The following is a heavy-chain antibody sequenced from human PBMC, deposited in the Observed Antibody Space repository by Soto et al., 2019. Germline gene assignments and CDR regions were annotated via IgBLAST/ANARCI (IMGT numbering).Heavy chain of an antibody. CDR1: GFTFSSYG. V-gene: IGHV3-33*01. J-gene: IGHJ6*02. CDR3: ARAHYSAYGRSDYFYYGMDV. Sequence: QAQLEESGGGVVQPGGSLRLSCGTSGFTFSSYGFHWVRQAPGKGLEWVAVIWHDGNHKFYGDSVKGRFIISRDNSKNTVDLQMNSLRVEDTAVYYCARAHYSAYGRSDYFYYGMDVWGPGTTVTVSS. D-gene: IGHD6-25*01. CDR2: IWHDGNHK.